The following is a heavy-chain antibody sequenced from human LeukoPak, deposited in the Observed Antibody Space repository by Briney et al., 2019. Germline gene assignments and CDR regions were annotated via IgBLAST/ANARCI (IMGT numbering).Heavy chain of an antibody. D-gene: IGHD5-12*01. V-gene: IGHV3-30*18. CDR3: AKERGRGYSGYAQGDFDW. J-gene: IGHJ4*02. CDR1: GFTFSSYG. CDR2: ISYDGSNK. Sequence: GGSLRLSCAASGFTFSSYGMHWVRQAPGKGLEWVAVISYDGSNKYYADSVKGRFTISRDNSKNTLYLQMNSLRAEDTAVYYCAKERGRGYSGYAQGDFDWWGEGTLVTVSS.